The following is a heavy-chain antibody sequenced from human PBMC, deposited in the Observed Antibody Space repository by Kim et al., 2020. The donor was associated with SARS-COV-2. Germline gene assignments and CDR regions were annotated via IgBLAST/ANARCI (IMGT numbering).Heavy chain of an antibody. V-gene: IGHV3-74*01. CDR3: ARGSGGRSFDF. CDR2: IKTDGSST. J-gene: IGHJ4*02. CDR1: GFTFSTYW. Sequence: GGSLRLSCAASGFTFSTYWMHWVRQAPGKGLVWFSQIKTDGSSTTYADSVKGRFTISRANAKNTVSLQMNSLRAEDAAVYFCARGSGGRSFDFWGQGTLVTVSS. D-gene: IGHD1-26*01.